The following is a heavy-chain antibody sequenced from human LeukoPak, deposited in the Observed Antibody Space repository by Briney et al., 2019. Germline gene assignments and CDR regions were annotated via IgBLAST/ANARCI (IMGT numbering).Heavy chain of an antibody. CDR1: LGTIFIDNFY. V-gene: IGHV4-39*07. CDR3: GRAFDS. Sequence: SETLSLTCAVSLGTIFIDNFYSGWVRQPPGKGLEWVGSINYSGTTYYNPSLKSRVSISVDASRSQFFLRLSSVSAADTAVYYGGRAFDSWGQGILVTVSS. CDR2: INYSGTT. J-gene: IGHJ4*02.